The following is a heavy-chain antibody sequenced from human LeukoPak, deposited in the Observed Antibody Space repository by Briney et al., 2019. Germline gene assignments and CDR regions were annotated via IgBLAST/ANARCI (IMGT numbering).Heavy chain of an antibody. J-gene: IGHJ4*02. CDR3: ARSYDSSGYYGDCGY. D-gene: IGHD3-22*01. CDR2: LYSGGST. CDR1: GFTVSSNY. V-gene: IGHV3-53*01. Sequence: GGSLRLSCAASGFTVSSNYMSWVRQAPRKGLEWVSFLYSGGSTYYADSVKGRFTISRDSSKNTLYLQMNTLRAADTAVYYCARSYDSSGYYGDCGYWGQGTLVTVSS.